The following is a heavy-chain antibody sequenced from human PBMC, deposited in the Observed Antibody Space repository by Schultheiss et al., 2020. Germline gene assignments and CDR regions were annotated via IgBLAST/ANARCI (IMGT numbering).Heavy chain of an antibody. V-gene: IGHV3-66*01. CDR2: IYSGGST. CDR1: GFTVSSNY. Sequence: GGSLRLSCAASGFTVSSNYMSWVRQAPGKGLEWVSVIYSGGSTYYADSVKGRFTISRDNSKNTLYLQMNSLRAEDTAVYYCARVPSIAAAGIGGMDVWGQGTTVTVS. CDR3: ARVPSIAAAGIGGMDV. D-gene: IGHD6-13*01. J-gene: IGHJ6*02.